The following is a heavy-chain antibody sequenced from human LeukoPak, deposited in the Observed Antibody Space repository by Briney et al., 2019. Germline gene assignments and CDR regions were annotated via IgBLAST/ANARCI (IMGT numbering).Heavy chain of an antibody. V-gene: IGHV7-4-1*02. CDR2: INTNTGNP. D-gene: IGHD3-10*01. J-gene: IGHJ4*02. Sequence: ASVKVSCKASGYTFTSYGISWVRKAPGQGLEWMGWINTNTGNPTYAQGFTGRFVFSLDTSVSTAYLQISSLKAEDTAVYYCARGPMVRGFYWGQGTLVTVSS. CDR3: ARGPMVRGFY. CDR1: GYTFTSYG.